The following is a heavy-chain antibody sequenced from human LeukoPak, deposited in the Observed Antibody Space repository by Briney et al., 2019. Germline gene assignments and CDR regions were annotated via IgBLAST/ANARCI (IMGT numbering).Heavy chain of an antibody. CDR3: ARHSSSWPDDAFDI. D-gene: IGHD6-13*01. J-gene: IGHJ3*02. V-gene: IGHV4-59*08. Sequence: SETLSLTCTVPGGSISSYYWSWIRQPPGKGLEWIGYIYYSGSTNYNPSLKSRVTISVDTSKNQFSLKLSSVTAADTAVYYCARHSSSWPDDAFDIWGQGTMVTVSS. CDR1: GGSISSYY. CDR2: IYYSGST.